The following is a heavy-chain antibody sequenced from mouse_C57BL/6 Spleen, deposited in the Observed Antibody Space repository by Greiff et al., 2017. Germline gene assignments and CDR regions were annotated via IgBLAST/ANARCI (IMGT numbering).Heavy chain of an antibody. CDR2: IYPSDSET. J-gene: IGHJ2*01. V-gene: IGHV1-61*01. CDR1: GYTFTSSW. Sequence: VQLQQPGAELVRPGSSVKLSCKASGYTFTSSWMDWVKQRPGQGLEWIGNIYPSDSETHYNQKFKDKATLTVDKSSSTAYMQLSSLTSEDSAVYYCARGVVAFDYWGQGTTLTVSS. D-gene: IGHD1-1*01. CDR3: ARGVVAFDY.